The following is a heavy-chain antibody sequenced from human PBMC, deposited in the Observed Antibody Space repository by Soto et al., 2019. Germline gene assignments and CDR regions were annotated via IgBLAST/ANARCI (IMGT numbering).Heavy chain of an antibody. CDR1: GGSISSYY. CDR3: ARGSAYSDYDLEY. D-gene: IGHD4-17*01. V-gene: IGHV4-59*01. CDR2: IYYSGST. Sequence: SETLSLTCTVSGGSISSYYWSWIRQPPGKGLEWIGYIYYSGSTNYNPSLKSRVTISVDTSKNQFSLKLSSVTAADTAVYYCARGSAYSDYDLEYWGQGTLVTVSS. J-gene: IGHJ4*02.